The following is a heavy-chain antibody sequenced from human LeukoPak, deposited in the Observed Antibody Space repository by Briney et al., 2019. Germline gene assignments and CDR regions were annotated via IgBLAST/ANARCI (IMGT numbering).Heavy chain of an antibody. J-gene: IGHJ4*02. Sequence: GGSLRLSCAASGFTFSDYYMSWIRQAPGKGLEWVSYISSSGSTICYADSVKGRFTISRDNAKNSLYLQMNSLRAEDTAVYYCARDQVDTAMVRDPFDYWGQGTLVTVSS. V-gene: IGHV3-11*01. D-gene: IGHD5-18*01. CDR1: GFTFSDYY. CDR3: ARDQVDTAMVRDPFDY. CDR2: ISSSGSTI.